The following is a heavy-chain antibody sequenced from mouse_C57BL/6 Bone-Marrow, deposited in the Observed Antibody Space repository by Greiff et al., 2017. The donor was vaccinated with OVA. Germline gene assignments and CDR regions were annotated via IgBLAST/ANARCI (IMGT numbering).Heavy chain of an antibody. CDR3: ARHLLGGPSEFAY. D-gene: IGHD4-1*01. Sequence: EVQLQESGPGLVKPSQSLSLTCSVTGYSITSGYYWNWIRQFPGNKLEWMGYISYDGSNNYNPSLKNRISITRDTSKNQFFLKLNSVTTEDTATEYCARHLLGGPSEFAYWGQGTLVTVSA. CDR1: GYSITSGYY. V-gene: IGHV3-6*01. CDR2: ISYDGSN. J-gene: IGHJ3*01.